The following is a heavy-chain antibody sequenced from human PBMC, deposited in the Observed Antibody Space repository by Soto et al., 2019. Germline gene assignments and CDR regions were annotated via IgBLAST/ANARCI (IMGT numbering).Heavy chain of an antibody. D-gene: IGHD3-16*01. CDR2: MNPNSANT. CDR1: GYTFTSYD. V-gene: IGHV1-8*01. CDR3: AREGVRGMDV. Sequence: QVQLVQSGAEVKKPGASVKVSCKASGYTFTSYDINWVRQATGQGREWMGWMNPNSANTGYAQKFQGRVTMTRNTSKSTAYMGLGSLGSENTAVYYGAREGVRGMDVWGQGTTVTVSS. J-gene: IGHJ6*02.